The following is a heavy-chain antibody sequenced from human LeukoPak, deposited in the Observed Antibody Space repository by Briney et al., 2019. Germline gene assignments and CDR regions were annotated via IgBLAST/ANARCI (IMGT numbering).Heavy chain of an antibody. CDR3: ARLAAGYCSSTSCSGGYWFDP. Sequence: SETLSLTCTVSGGSISSGSYYWSWIRQPAGKGLEWIGRIYTSGSTNYNPSLKSRVTISVDKSKNQFSLKLSSVTAADTAVYYCARLAAGYCSSTSCSGGYWFDPWGQGTLVTVSS. J-gene: IGHJ5*02. CDR1: GGSISSGSYY. D-gene: IGHD2-2*03. V-gene: IGHV4-61*02. CDR2: IYTSGST.